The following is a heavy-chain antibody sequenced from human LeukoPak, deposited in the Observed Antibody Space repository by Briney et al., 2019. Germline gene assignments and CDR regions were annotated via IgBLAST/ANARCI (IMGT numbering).Heavy chain of an antibody. D-gene: IGHD3-10*01. J-gene: IGHJ4*02. CDR1: GFTFSSYW. CDR2: INSDGRST. Sequence: PGGSLRLSCAASGFTFSSYWMHWVRHAPGKGLVWVSRINSDGRSTSYADSVKGRFTISRDNAKNTLYLQMNSLRVEDTAVYYCASTTWFQYYFDYWGQGALVTVSS. V-gene: IGHV3-74*01. CDR3: ASTTWFQYYFDY.